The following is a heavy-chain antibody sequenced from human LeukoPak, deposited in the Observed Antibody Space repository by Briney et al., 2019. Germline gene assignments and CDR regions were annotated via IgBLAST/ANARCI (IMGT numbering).Heavy chain of an antibody. CDR2: IYHSGST. J-gene: IGHJ4*02. Sequence: KPSETLSLTCAVSGYSISSSYYWGWIRQPPGKGLEWIGTIYHSGSTHYNPSLKSRVTLSVDTSKNQFSLKRRSVTAADTAVYYCASLPSNTVTHDYWGQGTLVTVSS. CDR3: ASLPSNTVTHDY. CDR1: GYSISSSYY. D-gene: IGHD4-11*01. V-gene: IGHV4-38-2*01.